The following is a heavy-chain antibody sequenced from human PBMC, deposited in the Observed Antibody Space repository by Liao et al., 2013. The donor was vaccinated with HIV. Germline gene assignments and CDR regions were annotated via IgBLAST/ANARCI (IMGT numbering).Heavy chain of an antibody. CDR2: IYYSGST. Sequence: QVQLQQWGAGLLKPSETLSLTCAVYGGSFSGDYWSWVRQPPGKGLEWIGSIYYSGSTYYNPSLKSRVTISIDTSKNHFSLKLSSVTAADTAVYYCAREGDYFDYWGQGTLVTVSS. J-gene: IGHJ4*02. V-gene: IGHV4-34*01. D-gene: IGHD1-26*01. CDR1: GGSFSGDY. CDR3: AREGDYFDY.